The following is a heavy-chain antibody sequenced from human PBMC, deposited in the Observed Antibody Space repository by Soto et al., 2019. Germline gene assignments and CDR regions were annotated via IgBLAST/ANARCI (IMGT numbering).Heavy chain of an antibody. Sequence: SVKVSCKASGGTFSSYAISRVRQAPGQGLEWMGGIIPIFGTANYAQKFQGRVTITADESTSTAYMELSSLRSEDTAVYYCARNLVVVAATPSWFDPWGQGTLVTVSS. V-gene: IGHV1-69*13. CDR3: ARNLVVVAATPSWFDP. CDR2: IIPIFGTA. J-gene: IGHJ5*02. D-gene: IGHD2-15*01. CDR1: GGTFSSYA.